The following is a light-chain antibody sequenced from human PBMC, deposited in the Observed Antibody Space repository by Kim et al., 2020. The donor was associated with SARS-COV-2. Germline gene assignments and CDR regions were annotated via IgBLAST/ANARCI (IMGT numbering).Light chain of an antibody. CDR1: QSVSSY. V-gene: IGKV3-11*01. CDR2: DAS. CDR3: QQRSNWPSIT. Sequence: EIVLTQSPATLSLSPGERATLSCRASQSVSSYLAWYQQKPDQAPRLLIYDASNRATGITARFSGSGSGTDFTLTISSLVPEDFAVYYCQQRSNWPSITFGQGTRLEIK. J-gene: IGKJ5*01.